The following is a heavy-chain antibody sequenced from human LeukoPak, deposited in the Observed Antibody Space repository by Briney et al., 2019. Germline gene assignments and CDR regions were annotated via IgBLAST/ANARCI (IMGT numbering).Heavy chain of an antibody. CDR2: IYYSGST. Sequence: PSETLSLTCTVSGGSISSYYWSWIRQPPGKGLEWIGYIYYSGSTNYNPSLKSRVTISVDTSKNQFSLKLSSVTAADTAVYYCARDLSSGYYSAFDIWGQGTMVTVSS. D-gene: IGHD3-22*01. CDR3: ARDLSSGYYSAFDI. J-gene: IGHJ3*02. V-gene: IGHV4-59*01. CDR1: GGSISSYY.